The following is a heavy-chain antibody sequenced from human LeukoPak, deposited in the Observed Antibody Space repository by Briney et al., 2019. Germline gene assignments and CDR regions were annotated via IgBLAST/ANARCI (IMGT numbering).Heavy chain of an antibody. Sequence: YPSETLSLTCAVYGGSFSGYYWSWIRQPPGKGLEWIGEINHSGSTNYNPSLKSRVTISVDTSKNQFSLKLSSVTAADTAVYYCARGRVVVVAATPGSGWFDPWGQGTLVTVSS. D-gene: IGHD2-15*01. CDR3: ARGRVVVVAATPGSGWFDP. J-gene: IGHJ5*02. V-gene: IGHV4-34*01. CDR1: GGSFSGYY. CDR2: INHSGST.